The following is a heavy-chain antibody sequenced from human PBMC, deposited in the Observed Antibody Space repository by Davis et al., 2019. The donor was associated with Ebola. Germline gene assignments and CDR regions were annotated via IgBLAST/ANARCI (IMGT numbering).Heavy chain of an antibody. J-gene: IGHJ6*02. CDR3: ARDTPGNIVGGDYYYYYGMDV. CDR1: GFTFTDYH. CDR2: ISTTGHTI. Sequence: GESLKISCVASGFTFTDYHMSWIRQAPGKGLEWVAYISTTGHTIYYADSVKGRFTISRGNAENSLYLQMNSLRAEDTAVYYCARDTPGNIVGGDYYYYYGMDVWCQGTTVTVSS. V-gene: IGHV3-11*04. D-gene: IGHD2-21*01.